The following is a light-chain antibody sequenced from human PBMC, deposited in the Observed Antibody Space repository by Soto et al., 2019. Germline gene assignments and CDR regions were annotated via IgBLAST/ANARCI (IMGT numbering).Light chain of an antibody. J-gene: IGKJ1*01. V-gene: IGKV3-15*01. CDR2: GAS. CDR3: QQYNNWPGT. Sequence: EIVMTQSPATLSVSPGERATLSCRASQIVSSNLAWYQQKPVQAPRLLIYGASTRATGIPARFSGSGSGTEFTLTISSLQSEDFAVYYCQQYNNWPGTFGQGTKVEIK. CDR1: QIVSSN.